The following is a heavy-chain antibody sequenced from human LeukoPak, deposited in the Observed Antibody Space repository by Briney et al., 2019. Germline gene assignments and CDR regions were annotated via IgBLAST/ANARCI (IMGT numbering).Heavy chain of an antibody. J-gene: IGHJ6*02. CDR2: ISGDGGST. Sequence: GGSLRLSCAASGFTFDDYAMHWVRQAPGKGLEWVSLISGDGGSTYYADSVKGRFTISRDNSKNSLYLQMNGLRTEDTALYYCAKVGTMVRGVKDYYGMDVWGQGTTVTVSS. D-gene: IGHD3-10*01. CDR1: GFTFDDYA. V-gene: IGHV3-43*02. CDR3: AKVGTMVRGVKDYYGMDV.